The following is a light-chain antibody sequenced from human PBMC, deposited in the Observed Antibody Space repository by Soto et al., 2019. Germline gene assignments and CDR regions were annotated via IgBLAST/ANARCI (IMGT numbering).Light chain of an antibody. J-gene: IGLJ2*01. CDR3: SSYTSSRDVV. CDR2: DVS. Sequence: QSALTQPASVSGSPGQSITFSCTGTSSDVGGYNYVSWYQQHPGKAPKLMIYDVSNRPSGVSNRFSGSKSGNTASLTISGLQAEDEADYYCSSYTSSRDVVFGGGTKVTVL. CDR1: SSDVGGYNY. V-gene: IGLV2-14*01.